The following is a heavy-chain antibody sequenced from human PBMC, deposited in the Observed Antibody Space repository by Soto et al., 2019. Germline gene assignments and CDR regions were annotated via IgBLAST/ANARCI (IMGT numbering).Heavy chain of an antibody. CDR2: INAGNGNT. J-gene: IGHJ6*02. Sequence: ASVKVSCKASGYSFTSYVIYWVRQAPGQRLEWMGWINAGNGNTKSSQKFQARVTITSDTSASTAYMELSSLRSEDTAVYFCARGVENIVVVLDVFGYYGMDVWGQGTTVTLSS. V-gene: IGHV1-3*01. CDR1: GYSFTSYV. CDR3: ARGVENIVVVLDVFGYYGMDV. D-gene: IGHD2-2*01.